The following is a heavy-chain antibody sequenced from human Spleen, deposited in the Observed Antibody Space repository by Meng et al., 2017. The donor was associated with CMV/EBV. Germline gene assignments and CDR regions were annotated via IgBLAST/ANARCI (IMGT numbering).Heavy chain of an antibody. CDR3: ARSKEAAGNNWFDP. Sequence: ESLKISCTVSGYSVSSGYYWDWIRQPPGKGLEWIGNIYHSGSTYYNPSLKSRVTISLDTSKNHFSLRLSSVTAADTALYYCARSKEAAGNNWFDPWGQGTLVTVSS. J-gene: IGHJ5*02. CDR2: IYHSGST. CDR1: GYSVSSGYY. V-gene: IGHV4-38-2*02. D-gene: IGHD2-15*01.